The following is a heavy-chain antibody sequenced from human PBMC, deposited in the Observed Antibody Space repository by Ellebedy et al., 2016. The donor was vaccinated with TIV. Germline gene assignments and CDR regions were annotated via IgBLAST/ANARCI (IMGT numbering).Heavy chain of an antibody. Sequence: PGGSLRLSCAASGFTFSSYWMYWVRQPPGKGPVWVSRISPDGSDTYYEDSVRGRFTISRDNGKNTLYVQMSSLRVEDTAVYYCVRGSRGWNGIDYWGQGTLLTVSS. CDR3: VRGSRGWNGIDY. J-gene: IGHJ4*02. V-gene: IGHV3-74*01. D-gene: IGHD6-19*01. CDR2: ISPDGSDT. CDR1: GFTFSSYW.